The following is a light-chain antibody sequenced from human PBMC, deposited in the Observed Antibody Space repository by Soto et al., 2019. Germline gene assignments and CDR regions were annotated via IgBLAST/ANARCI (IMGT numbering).Light chain of an antibody. J-gene: IGLJ1*01. CDR1: SSDVGSSNG. CDR2: DVS. CDR3: SSYTSSSTYV. V-gene: IGLV2-18*02. Sequence: QSVLTQPPSVSGSPGQSVAISCTGTSSDVGSSNGVSWYQQPPGTAPKLMIYDVSNRPSGVPDRFSGSKSGNTASLTISGLQAEDEADYYCSSYTSSSTYVFGSGTKVTIL.